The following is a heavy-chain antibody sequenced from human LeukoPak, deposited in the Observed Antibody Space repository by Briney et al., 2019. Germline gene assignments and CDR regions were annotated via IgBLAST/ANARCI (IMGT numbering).Heavy chain of an antibody. V-gene: IGHV1-18*01. D-gene: IGHD2-15*01. Sequence: GASVKVSCKASGYTFTSYGISWVRQAPGQGLEWMGWISAYNGNTNYAQKLQGRVTMTTDTSTSTAYMELSRLRSDDTAVYYCARAPVGGVVVVAVHFDYWGQGTLVTVSS. CDR3: ARAPVGGVVVVAVHFDY. CDR1: GYTFTSYG. CDR2: ISAYNGNT. J-gene: IGHJ4*02.